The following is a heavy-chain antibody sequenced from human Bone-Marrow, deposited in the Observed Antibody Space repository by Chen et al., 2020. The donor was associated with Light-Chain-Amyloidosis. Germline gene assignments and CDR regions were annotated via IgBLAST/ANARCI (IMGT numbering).Heavy chain of an antibody. CDR1: GGSLSGYY. D-gene: IGHD4-17*01. V-gene: IGHV4-34*01. CDR2: ISHSGST. Sequence: QVQLQQWGAGLLKPSETLSLTCAVYGGSLSGYYWSWVRQSPGKGLEWIGEISHSGSTTYNPSLESRVTTSIDTSKNQFSLKLTSVTAADTAVYFCANMHYGGNPRNYWGQGTLVTVSS. CDR3: ANMHYGGNPRNY. J-gene: IGHJ4*02.